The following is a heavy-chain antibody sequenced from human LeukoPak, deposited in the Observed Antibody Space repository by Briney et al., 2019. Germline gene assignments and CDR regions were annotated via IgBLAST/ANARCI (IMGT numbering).Heavy chain of an antibody. Sequence: GGSLRLSCAASGFTFSSYGMHWVRQAPGKGLEWVAVISYDGSNKYYADSVKGRFTISRDNSKNTLYLQMNSLRAEDTAGYYCAKHDGSGSHFVLGGQGTLVTVSS. CDR3: AKHDGSGSHFVL. J-gene: IGHJ4*02. CDR1: GFTFSSYG. D-gene: IGHD3-10*01. CDR2: ISYDGSNK. V-gene: IGHV3-30*18.